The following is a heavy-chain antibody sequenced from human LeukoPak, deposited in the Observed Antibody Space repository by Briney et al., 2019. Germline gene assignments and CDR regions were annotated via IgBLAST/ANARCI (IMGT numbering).Heavy chain of an antibody. J-gene: IGHJ4*02. V-gene: IGHV4-4*02. CDR1: GGSISRSNW. CDR3: ARARNYDFWSGYYADY. D-gene: IGHD3-3*01. Sequence: SGTLSLTCAVSGGSISRSNWWSWVRQPPGKGLEWIGEIYHSGSTNYNPSLKSRVTISVDTSKNQFSLKLSSVTAADTAVYYCARARNYDFWSGYYADYWGQGTLVTVSS. CDR2: IYHSGST.